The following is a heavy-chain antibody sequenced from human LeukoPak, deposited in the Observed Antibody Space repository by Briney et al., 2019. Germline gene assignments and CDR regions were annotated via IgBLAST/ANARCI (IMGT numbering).Heavy chain of an antibody. D-gene: IGHD6-19*01. V-gene: IGHV3-33*01. CDR2: IWYDGSNK. Sequence: GRSLRLSCAASVFTFSSYCMHWVRQAPGKGLEWVAVIWYDGSNKYYADSVKGRFTISRDNSKNTLYLQMNSLRAEDTAVYYCAREIQWLVLGYWGQGTLVTVSS. CDR1: VFTFSSYC. CDR3: AREIQWLVLGY. J-gene: IGHJ4*02.